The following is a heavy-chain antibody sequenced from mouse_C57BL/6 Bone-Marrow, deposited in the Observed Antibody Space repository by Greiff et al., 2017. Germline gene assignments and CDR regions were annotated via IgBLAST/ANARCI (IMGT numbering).Heavy chain of an antibody. D-gene: IGHD2-4*01. CDR2: ISDGGSYT. J-gene: IGHJ1*03. V-gene: IGHV5-4*03. Sequence: GKLVESGGGLVKPGGSLKLSCAASGFTFSSYAMSWVRQTPEKRLEWVATISDGGSYTYYPDNVKGRFTISRDNAQNTLYLQMSHLKSEDTAMYYCARARLRYWYFDVWGTGTTVTVSS. CDR3: ARARLRYWYFDV. CDR1: GFTFSSYA.